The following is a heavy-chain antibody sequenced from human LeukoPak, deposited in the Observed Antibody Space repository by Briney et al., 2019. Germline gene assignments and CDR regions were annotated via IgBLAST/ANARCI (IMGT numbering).Heavy chain of an antibody. V-gene: IGHV3-7*04. CDR1: GFTFSRYW. CDR3: ARAGMETDPLDYYYYMDV. D-gene: IGHD5-18*01. Sequence: GGFLRLSCAASGFTFSRYWMTWVRQAPGKGLEWVANIKEDGSEKYYVDSAKGRFTISRDNAKNSLYLQMNSLRAEDTAVYYCARAGMETDPLDYYYYMDVWGKGTTVTVSS. CDR2: IKEDGSEK. J-gene: IGHJ6*03.